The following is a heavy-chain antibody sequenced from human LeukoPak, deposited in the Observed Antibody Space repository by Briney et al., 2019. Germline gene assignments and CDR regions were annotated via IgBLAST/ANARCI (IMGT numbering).Heavy chain of an antibody. D-gene: IGHD1-26*01. J-gene: IGHJ4*02. CDR3: ARGRRGSGSYRSTNFDY. V-gene: IGHV1-8*01. CDR1: GYTFTSYN. Sequence: GASVKVSCKASGYTFTSYNINWVRQATGQGLERMGWMNPNSGNTGYAQKFQGRVTMTRNTSISTAYMELSSLRSEDTAVYYCARGRRGSGSYRSTNFDYWGQGTLVTVSS. CDR2: MNPNSGNT.